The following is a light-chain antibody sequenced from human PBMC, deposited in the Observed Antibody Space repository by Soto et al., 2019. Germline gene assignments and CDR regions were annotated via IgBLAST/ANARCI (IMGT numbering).Light chain of an antibody. Sequence: ETVMTQSPATLSVSPGERATLSFRAGPSISNNLAWYQKNPGQAPRLLLYGATTRATGIPSRFSGTGSGTEFTLTISSLQSEDFAVYYCQPYNNWPLNVGGGSKVEIK. V-gene: IGKV3-15*01. CDR1: PSISNN. J-gene: IGKJ4*01. CDR3: QPYNNWPLN. CDR2: GAT.